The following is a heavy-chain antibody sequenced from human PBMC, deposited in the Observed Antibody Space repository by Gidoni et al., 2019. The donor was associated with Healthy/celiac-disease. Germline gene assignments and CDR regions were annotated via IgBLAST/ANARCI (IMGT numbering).Heavy chain of an antibody. J-gene: IGHJ5*02. V-gene: IGHV1-69*01. CDR3: ARDRDRAKYDFGSGYYVDLFGWFDP. CDR1: SSYA. CDR2: IIPIFGTA. Sequence: SSYAISWVRQAPGQGLEWMGGIIPIFGTANYAQKFQGRVTITADESTSTAYMELSSLRSEDTAVYYCARDRDRAKYDFGSGYYVDLFGWFDPWGQGTLVTVSS. D-gene: IGHD3-3*01.